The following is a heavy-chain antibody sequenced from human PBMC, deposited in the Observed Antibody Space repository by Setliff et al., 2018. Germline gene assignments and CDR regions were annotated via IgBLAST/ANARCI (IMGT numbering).Heavy chain of an antibody. D-gene: IGHD2-2*01. Sequence: GGSLRLSCEASGFSFSNYAMNWVRQAPGKGLEWVASFSRRNDDIYNADSVKGRFTISRDNPKNSLYLQMDRLRAEDTAVYFCARAAATAGGGVYYDLWGQGTLVTVSS. CDR3: ARAAATAGGGVYYDL. J-gene: IGHJ4*02. CDR1: GFSFSNYA. CDR2: FSRRNDDI. V-gene: IGHV3-21*01.